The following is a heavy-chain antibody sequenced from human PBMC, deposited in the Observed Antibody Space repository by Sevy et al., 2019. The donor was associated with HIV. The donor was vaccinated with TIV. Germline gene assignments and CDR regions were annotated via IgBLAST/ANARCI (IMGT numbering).Heavy chain of an antibody. J-gene: IGHJ6*02. D-gene: IGHD1-20*01. Sequence: GGSLRLSCAASGFTVSSNYMSWVRQAPGKGLEWVSVIYSGGSTYYADSVKGRLTISRDNSKNTLYLQMNSLRAEDTAVYYCARMTIIGDYYYGMDVWGQGTTVTVSS. CDR1: GFTVSSNY. CDR2: IYSGGST. V-gene: IGHV3-53*01. CDR3: ARMTIIGDYYYGMDV.